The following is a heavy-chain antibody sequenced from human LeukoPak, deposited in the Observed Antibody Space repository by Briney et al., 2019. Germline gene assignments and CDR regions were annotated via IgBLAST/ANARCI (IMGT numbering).Heavy chain of an antibody. CDR2: ERYSGNT. J-gene: IGHJ4*02. V-gene: IGHV4-39*07. Sequence: SETLSLTCIVSGGSISSSSYSWGWIRQTPGKGLEWIGSERYSGNTNYNPSLKSRVTISVDTSKNQFSLKLSSVTAADTAVYYCARVKVYYDFWSGYYTGLSYFDYWGQGTLVTVSS. CDR1: GGSISSSSYS. CDR3: ARVKVYYDFWSGYYTGLSYFDY. D-gene: IGHD3-3*01.